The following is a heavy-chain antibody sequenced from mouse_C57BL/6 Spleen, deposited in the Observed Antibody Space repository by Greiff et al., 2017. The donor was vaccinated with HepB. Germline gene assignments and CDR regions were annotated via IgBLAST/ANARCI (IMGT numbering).Heavy chain of an antibody. Sequence: VQLQQSGPELVKPGASVKIPCKASGYTFTDYNMDWVKQSHGKSLEWIGDINPNNGGTIYNQKFKGKATLTVDKSSSTAYMELRSLTSEDTAVYYCARNLNFDVWGTGTTVTVSS. CDR1: GYTFTDYN. CDR3: ARNLNFDV. CDR2: INPNNGGT. V-gene: IGHV1-18*01. J-gene: IGHJ1*03.